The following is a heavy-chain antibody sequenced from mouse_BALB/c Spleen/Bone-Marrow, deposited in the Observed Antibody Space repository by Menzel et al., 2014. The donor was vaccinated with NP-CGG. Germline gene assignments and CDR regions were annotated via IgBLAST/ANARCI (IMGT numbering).Heavy chain of an antibody. V-gene: IGHV1-9*01. CDR3: ARRGISCFAY. CDR1: GYTLSSYW. Sequence: VHLVESGAELMKPGASVKISCKATGYTLSSYWIEWVKQRPGHGLEWIGEILPGSGSTKYNEKFKGKATFTADTSSNTTYIQLNSLTSEDSAVYYCARRGISCFAYLGQGTLVTVSA. J-gene: IGHJ3*01. CDR2: ILPGSGST.